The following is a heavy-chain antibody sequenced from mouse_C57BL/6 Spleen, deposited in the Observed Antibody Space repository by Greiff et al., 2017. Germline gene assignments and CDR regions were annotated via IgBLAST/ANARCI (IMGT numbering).Heavy chain of an antibody. V-gene: IGHV5-17*01. CDR3: APYYLGLAY. CDR2: ISSGSSTI. CDR1: GFTFSDYG. J-gene: IGHJ3*01. D-gene: IGHD1-1*01. Sequence: EVQLMESGGGLVKPGGSLKLSCAASGFTFSDYGMHWVRQAPEKGLEWVAYISSGSSTIYSADTVEGRFTISKDNANNTLFLHMTSLMSEGTAMYFGAPYYLGLAYWGQGTLVTVSA.